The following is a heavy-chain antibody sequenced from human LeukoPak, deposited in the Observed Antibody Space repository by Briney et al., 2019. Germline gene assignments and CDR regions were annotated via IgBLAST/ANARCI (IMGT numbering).Heavy chain of an antibody. CDR3: ARSAIDAFDI. CDR2: IYNSGST. J-gene: IGHJ3*02. CDR1: GGSISSYY. V-gene: IGHV4-59*08. D-gene: IGHD6-25*01. Sequence: PSETLSLTCTVSGGSISSYYWSWIRQPPGKGLECIGYIYNSGSTNYNSSLKSRVSISVDTPKNQFSLKLSSVTAADTAVYYCARSAIDAFDIWGQGTMVTVSS.